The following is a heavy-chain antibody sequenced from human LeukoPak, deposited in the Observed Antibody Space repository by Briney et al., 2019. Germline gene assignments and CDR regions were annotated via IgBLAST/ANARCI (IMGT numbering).Heavy chain of an antibody. V-gene: IGHV1-18*01. J-gene: IGHJ4*02. CDR2: ISAYNGNT. CDR1: GYTFTSYG. D-gene: IGHD3-22*01. Sequence: ASVKVSCKASGYTFTSYGISWVRQAPGQGLEWMGWISAYNGNTNYAQKLQGRVTMTTDTSTSTAYMELRSLRSDDTAVYYCARDTMIVVDTFPFDYWGQGTLVTVSS. CDR3: ARDTMIVVDTFPFDY.